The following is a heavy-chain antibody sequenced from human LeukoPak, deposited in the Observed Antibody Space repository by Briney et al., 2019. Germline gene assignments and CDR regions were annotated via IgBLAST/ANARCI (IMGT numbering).Heavy chain of an antibody. V-gene: IGHV4-34*01. CDR2: INHSGST. D-gene: IGHD6-13*01. J-gene: IGHJ4*02. Sequence: PSETLSLTCAVYGGSFSGYYWSWIRQPPGKGLEWIGEINHSGSTNYNPSLKSRVTISVDTSKNQFSLKLSSVTAADTAVYYCAREEGIAAAGALEYWGQGILVTVSS. CDR3: AREEGIAAAGALEY. CDR1: GGSFSGYY.